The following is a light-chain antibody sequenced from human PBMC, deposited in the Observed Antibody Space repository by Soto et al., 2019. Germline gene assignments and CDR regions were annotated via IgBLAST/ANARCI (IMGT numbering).Light chain of an antibody. CDR2: GAS. CDR3: QQYGSSPGWT. V-gene: IGKV3-20*01. CDR1: QSVSSSY. Sequence: EIVLTQSPGTLSLSPGERATLSCRASQSVSSSYLAWYQQKPGQAPRLXIYGASSRATGIPDRFSGSGSGTDFTLTISRLEPEDFAVYYCQQYGSSPGWTFGQGTKVDIK. J-gene: IGKJ1*01.